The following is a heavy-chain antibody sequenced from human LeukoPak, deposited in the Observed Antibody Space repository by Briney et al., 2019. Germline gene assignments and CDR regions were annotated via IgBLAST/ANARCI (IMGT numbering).Heavy chain of an antibody. CDR2: IKQDGSEK. Sequence: QTGGSLRLSCAASGFTFSSYWMSWVRQAPGKGLEWVANIKQDGSEKYYVDSVKGRFTISRDNAKNSLYLQMNSLRAEDTAVYYCARDFWEDLSGDWFDPWGQGTLVTVSS. CDR1: GFTFSSYW. J-gene: IGHJ5*02. CDR3: ARDFWEDLSGDWFDP. V-gene: IGHV3-7*01. D-gene: IGHD3-3*01.